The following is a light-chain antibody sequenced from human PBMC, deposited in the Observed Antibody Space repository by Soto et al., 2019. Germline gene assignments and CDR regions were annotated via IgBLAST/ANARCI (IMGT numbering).Light chain of an antibody. CDR3: SSSTSSSLYV. Sequence: SVLTQPASVSGSPGQSIAISCTGTSSDDGGYSFVSWYQQHPGKAPKVMIYDVSNRPSGVSDRFSGSKSGNTASLTISGIQVEDEADYYCSSSTSSSLYVFGTGTKVTVL. CDR2: DVS. J-gene: IGLJ1*01. V-gene: IGLV2-14*01. CDR1: SSDDGGYSF.